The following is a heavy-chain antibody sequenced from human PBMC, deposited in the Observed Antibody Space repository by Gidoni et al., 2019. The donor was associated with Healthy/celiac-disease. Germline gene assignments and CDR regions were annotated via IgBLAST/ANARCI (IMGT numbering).Heavy chain of an antibody. V-gene: IGHV4-61*02. CDR3: ARDSDDSSAITGAFDI. CDR2: IYTSGST. D-gene: IGHD3-22*01. J-gene: IGHJ3*02. CDR1: GGSIRSGRYY. Sequence: QVQLQESGPGLVKPSQTLSLTCTVSGGSIRSGRYYWRWIRQPAGKGLEWIGRIYTSGSTNYKPSLKSRVTISVDTSKNQFSLKLSSVTAADTAVYYCARDSDDSSAITGAFDIWGQGTMVTVSS.